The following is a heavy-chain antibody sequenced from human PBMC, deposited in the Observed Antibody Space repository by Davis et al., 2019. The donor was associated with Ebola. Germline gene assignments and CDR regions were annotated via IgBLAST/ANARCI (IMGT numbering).Heavy chain of an antibody. Sequence: GGSLRLSCAASGFTFSSYGMHWVRQAPGKGLEWVAVISYDGSNKYYADSVKGRFTISRDNSTNTLYLQMNSLRAEDTAVYYCATCSTGYCIPSSYYYYGMDVWGQGTTVTVSS. V-gene: IGHV3-30*03. D-gene: IGHD2-15*01. J-gene: IGHJ6*02. CDR1: GFTFSSYG. CDR2: ISYDGSNK. CDR3: ATCSTGYCIPSSYYYYGMDV.